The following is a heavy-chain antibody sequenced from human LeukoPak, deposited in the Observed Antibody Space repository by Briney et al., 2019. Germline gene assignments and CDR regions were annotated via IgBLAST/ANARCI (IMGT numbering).Heavy chain of an antibody. Sequence: SETLSLTCTVSGGSISSSSYYWGWIRQPPGKGLEWIGRIFYSGSTYYNPSLKSRVTISVDTSKNQLSLKLSSVTAADTAVYYCARYSSGWPFDYWGHGSLVTVSS. V-gene: IGHV4-39*01. CDR3: ARYSSGWPFDY. CDR2: IFYSGST. J-gene: IGHJ4*01. CDR1: GGSISSSSYY. D-gene: IGHD6-19*01.